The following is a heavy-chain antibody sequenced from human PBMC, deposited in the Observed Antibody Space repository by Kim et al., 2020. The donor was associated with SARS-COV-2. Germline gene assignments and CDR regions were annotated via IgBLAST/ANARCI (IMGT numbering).Heavy chain of an antibody. J-gene: IGHJ4*02. CDR1: GGSISSSSYY. CDR3: AGLSYSVSFFGY. Sequence: SETLSLTCTVSGGSISSSSYYWGWIRQPPGKGLEWIGSIYYSGSTYYNPSLKSRVTISVDTSKNQFSLKLSSVTAADTAVYYCAGLSYSVSFFGYWGQGTLVTVSS. V-gene: IGHV4-39*01. D-gene: IGHD2-21*01. CDR2: IYYSGST.